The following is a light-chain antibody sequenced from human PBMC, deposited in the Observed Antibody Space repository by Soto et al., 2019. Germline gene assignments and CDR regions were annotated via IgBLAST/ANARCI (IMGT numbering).Light chain of an antibody. J-gene: IGKJ1*01. Sequence: EIVMTQSPAPLSVSPGERATLSCRASQSVSSNLAWYQQKPGQAPRLLIHDASTRATGTPARFSGSGSGTEFTLTISSLQSEDSAVYYCQQYNNWRTFGQGTKVEIK. V-gene: IGKV3-15*01. CDR1: QSVSSN. CDR2: DAS. CDR3: QQYNNWRT.